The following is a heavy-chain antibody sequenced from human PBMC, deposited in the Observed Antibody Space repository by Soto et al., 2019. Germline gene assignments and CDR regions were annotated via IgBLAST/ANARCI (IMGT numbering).Heavy chain of an antibody. CDR1: GGSISSGGYY. V-gene: IGHV4-31*03. Sequence: SETLSLTCTVSGGSISSGGYYWSWIRQPPGKGLEWIGYIYYTGATYYNPSLKSRVAMSVDTSQSQVSLKLRSVTAADTAVYYCARVLVRGVPAYCMDVWGNGTTVTVSS. CDR3: ARVLVRGVPAYCMDV. CDR2: IYYTGAT. D-gene: IGHD3-10*01. J-gene: IGHJ6*03.